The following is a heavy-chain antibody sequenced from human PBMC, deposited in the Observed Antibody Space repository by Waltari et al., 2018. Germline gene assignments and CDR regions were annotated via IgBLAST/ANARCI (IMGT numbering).Heavy chain of an antibody. Sequence: QVQLQESGPGLVKPSETLSLTCAVSGYSISSGYYWGWIRQPPGKGLEWIGSIYHSGSTNYNPSLKSRVTISLNTSKNQFSLKLSSVTAADTAVYYCARRRSSSSVVWGQGTLVIVSS. CDR2: IYHSGST. CDR1: GYSISSGYY. J-gene: IGHJ4*02. CDR3: ARRRSSSSVV. D-gene: IGHD6-6*01. V-gene: IGHV4-38-2*01.